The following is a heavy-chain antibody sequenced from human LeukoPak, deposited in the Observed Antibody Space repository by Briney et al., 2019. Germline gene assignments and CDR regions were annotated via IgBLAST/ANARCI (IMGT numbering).Heavy chain of an antibody. CDR2: INWNGGST. J-gene: IGHJ4*02. CDR3: ASLGYCSGGSCYARRDY. V-gene: IGHV3-20*04. D-gene: IGHD2-15*01. Sequence: GGPLRLSCAASGFTFDDYGMSWVRQAPGKGLEWVSGINWNGGSTGYADSVKGRFTISRDNAKNSLYLQMNSLRAEDTALYYCASLGYCSGGSCYARRDYWGQGTVVTVSS. CDR1: GFTFDDYG.